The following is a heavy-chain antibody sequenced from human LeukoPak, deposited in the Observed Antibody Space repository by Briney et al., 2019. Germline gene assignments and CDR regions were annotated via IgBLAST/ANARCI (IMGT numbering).Heavy chain of an antibody. CDR2: ISSGSSYI. J-gene: IGHJ6*03. CDR3: AKVGYSYGFYYYMDV. CDR1: GFTLSRYS. V-gene: IGHV3-21*04. Sequence: GGSLRLSCAASGFTLSRYSMNWVRQAPGKGLEWVSSISSGSSYIYYAGSVKGRFTISRDNAKNSLYLQMNSLRAEDTAVYYCAKVGYSYGFYYYMDVWGKGTTVTVSS. D-gene: IGHD5-18*01.